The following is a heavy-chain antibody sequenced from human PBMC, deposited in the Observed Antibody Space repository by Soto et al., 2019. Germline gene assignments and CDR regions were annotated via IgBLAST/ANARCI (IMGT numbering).Heavy chain of an antibody. D-gene: IGHD6-19*01. V-gene: IGHV3-30*03. CDR1: GFTFSDYA. J-gene: IGHJ4*02. CDR3: ARGGRQWLVTSAFNY. CDR2: VSHDGRNT. Sequence: VQLVESGGGVVQPGRSLRLSCAASGFTFSDYAMHWVRQAPGKGLEWVAVVSHDGRNTHYADSVKGRFTISRDSSKNTVSLKMTSLRAEDTAVYYCARGGRQWLVTSAFNYWGQGALVTVSS.